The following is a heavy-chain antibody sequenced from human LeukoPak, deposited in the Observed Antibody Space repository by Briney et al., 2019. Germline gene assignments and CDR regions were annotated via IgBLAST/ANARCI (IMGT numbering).Heavy chain of an antibody. Sequence: KPSETLSLTCAVYGGSFSGYYWSWIRQPPGKGLEWIGEINHSGSTNYNPSLKSRVTISVDTSKNQFSLKLSSVTAADTAVYYCARGTNYYGSGSYYNGGYFQHWGQGTLVTVSS. D-gene: IGHD3-10*01. J-gene: IGHJ1*01. CDR1: GGSFSGYY. CDR3: ARGTNYYGSGSYYNGGYFQH. V-gene: IGHV4-34*01. CDR2: INHSGST.